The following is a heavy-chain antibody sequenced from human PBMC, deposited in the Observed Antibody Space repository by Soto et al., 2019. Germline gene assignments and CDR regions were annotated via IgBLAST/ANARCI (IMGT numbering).Heavy chain of an antibody. Sequence: PSETLSLTCAVYGASLNYNDVNWPRQPPGKGLEWIGEINHSGNTNYNPSLRSRVTITIDTSKNQLSLKLRSVSAADTAVYYCARGRGDFDAWGEGTPVTASS. CDR3: ARGRGDFDA. CDR2: INHSGNT. V-gene: IGHV4-34*01. D-gene: IGHD2-21*02. J-gene: IGHJ5*02. CDR1: GASLNYND.